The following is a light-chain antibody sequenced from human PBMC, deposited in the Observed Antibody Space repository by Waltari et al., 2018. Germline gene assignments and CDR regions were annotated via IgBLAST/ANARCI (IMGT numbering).Light chain of an antibody. J-gene: IGLJ2*01. CDR2: KDS. V-gene: IGLV3-25*03. CDR3: QSADSSGTHLYVV. CDR1: ALPKTY. Sequence: SYELTQPPSVSVSPGQTARLPCSGDALPKTYPYGSQQKPGQAPVVVIYKDSERPSGIPERFSGSSSGTTVTLIISGVQAEDEADYYCQSADSSGTHLYVVFGGGTKLTVL.